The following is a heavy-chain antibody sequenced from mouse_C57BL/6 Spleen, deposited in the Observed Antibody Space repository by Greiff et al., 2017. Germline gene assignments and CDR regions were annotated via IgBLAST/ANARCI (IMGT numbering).Heavy chain of an antibody. CDR3: ARKGYGSSFAY. Sequence: EVKLMESGPELVKPGASVKIPCKASGYTFTDYNMDWVKQSHGKSLEWIGDINPNNGGTIYNQKFKGKATLTVDKSSSTAYMELRSLTSEDTAVYYCARKGYGSSFAYWGQGTLVTVSA. D-gene: IGHD2-2*01. V-gene: IGHV1-18*01. J-gene: IGHJ3*01. CDR1: GYTFTDYN. CDR2: INPNNGGT.